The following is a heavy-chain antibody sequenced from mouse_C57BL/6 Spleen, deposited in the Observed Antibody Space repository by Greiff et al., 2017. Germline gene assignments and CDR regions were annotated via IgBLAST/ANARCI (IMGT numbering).Heavy chain of an antibody. Sequence: VQLQQSGPELVKPGASVKISCKASGYTFTDYYMNWVKQSHGKSLEWIGDINPNNGGTSYNQKFKGKATLTVDKSSSTAYMELRSLTSEDSAVYDCAKGAYYSNPAWFAYWGQGTLVTVSA. CDR3: AKGAYYSNPAWFAY. J-gene: IGHJ3*01. CDR1: GYTFTDYY. V-gene: IGHV1-26*01. CDR2: INPNNGGT. D-gene: IGHD2-5*01.